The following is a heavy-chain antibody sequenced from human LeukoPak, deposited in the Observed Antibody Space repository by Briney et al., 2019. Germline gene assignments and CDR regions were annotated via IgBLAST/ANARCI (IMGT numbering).Heavy chain of an antibody. CDR2: ISSSSSYG. CDR1: GFTFSSYS. V-gene: IGHV3-21*01. CDR3: ARDRGGDY. Sequence: GGSLRLSCAASGFTFSSYSMTWVRQAPGKGLEWVSSISSSSSYGYYADSVKGRFTISRDNAKNSLYLQMNSLRAEDTAVYYCARDRGGDYWGQGTLVTVSS. J-gene: IGHJ4*02.